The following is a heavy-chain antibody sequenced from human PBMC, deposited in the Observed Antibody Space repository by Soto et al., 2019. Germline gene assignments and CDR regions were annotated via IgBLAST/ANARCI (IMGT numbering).Heavy chain of an antibody. V-gene: IGHV3-23*01. CDR3: AKVGRGNGDYWYFDL. D-gene: IGHD4-17*01. CDR2: ISGSGSEA. CDR1: GFTFSSFG. J-gene: IGHJ2*01. Sequence: EVQLLESGGGLVQPGGSPRLSCAASGFTFSSFGMSWVRQAPGKGLEWVSSISGSGSEAHYADSVKGRFTISRDNSKITLYLQMKSLRVDDTAIYFCAKVGRGNGDYWYFDLWGRGTLVTVSS.